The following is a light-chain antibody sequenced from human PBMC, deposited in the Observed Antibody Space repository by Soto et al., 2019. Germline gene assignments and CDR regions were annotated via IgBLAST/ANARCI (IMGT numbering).Light chain of an antibody. CDR2: EGN. V-gene: IGLV2-14*02. Sequence: QSALTQPASVSGSPGQSVTISCTGTGSDVGSYDLVSWYQHYPGKAPKLIIYEGNKRPSGVSSRFSGSKSGYTASLTVSGLQAEDTADYHCGSFTGGITPYVFGTGTKLTVL. CDR1: GSDVGSYDL. J-gene: IGLJ1*01. CDR3: GSFTGGITPYV.